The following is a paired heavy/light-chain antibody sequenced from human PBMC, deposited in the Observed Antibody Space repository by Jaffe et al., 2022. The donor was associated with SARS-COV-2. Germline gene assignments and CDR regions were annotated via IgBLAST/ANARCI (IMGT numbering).Heavy chain of an antibody. Sequence: QVQLVQSGADLKKPGASVKVSCKASGYTFTNYYIHWVRQAPGQGLEWMGIINPGTDSTSYAQKLQGRVSMTRDTSTSTVFMELSSLRSEDTAVYYCARDGGRGDIAATSTGVDSYYMDVWGKGTTVTVSS. CDR1: GYTFTNYY. CDR3: ARDGGRGDIAATSTGVDSYYMDV. J-gene: IGHJ6*03. CDR2: INPGTDST. D-gene: IGHD6-13*01. V-gene: IGHV1-46*04.
Light chain of an antibody. V-gene: IGLV2-23*01. CDR2: EGS. Sequence: QSALTQPASVSGSPGQTITISCTGTSSDVGSYNLVSWYQQDPGKAPKLIIYEGSKRPSGVSNRFSGSKSGNTASLTISGLQAEDEAEYYCCSYAGSSTVVFGGGTKLSVL. CDR3: CSYAGSSTVV. J-gene: IGLJ2*01. CDR1: SSDVGSYNL.